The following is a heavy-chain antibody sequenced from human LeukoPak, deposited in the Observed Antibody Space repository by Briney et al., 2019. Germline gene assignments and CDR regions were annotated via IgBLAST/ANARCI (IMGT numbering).Heavy chain of an antibody. CDR1: GFTFSSYG. V-gene: IGHV3-30*03. CDR3: ARAAMVRGSPFDY. D-gene: IGHD3-10*01. Sequence: GGSLRLSCAASGFTFSSYGMHWVRQAPGKGLEWVAVISYDGSNKYYADSVKGRFTISRDNSKNTLYLQMNSLRAEDTAVYYCARAAMVRGSPFDYWGQGTLVTVSS. CDR2: ISYDGSNK. J-gene: IGHJ4*02.